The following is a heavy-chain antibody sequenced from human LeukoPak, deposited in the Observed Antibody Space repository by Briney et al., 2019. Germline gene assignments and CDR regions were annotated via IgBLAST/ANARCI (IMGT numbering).Heavy chain of an antibody. Sequence: GSLRLSCAASGFTFSSYSMNWVRQAPGKGLEWVSSISTSSSYIYYADSMKGRFTISRDNAKNSLYLQMNSLRPEDTAVYYCARGGYSSSWPDAFDIWGQGTMVTVSS. CDR2: ISTSSSYI. J-gene: IGHJ3*02. V-gene: IGHV3-21*01. CDR3: ARGGYSSSWPDAFDI. D-gene: IGHD6-13*01. CDR1: GFTFSSYS.